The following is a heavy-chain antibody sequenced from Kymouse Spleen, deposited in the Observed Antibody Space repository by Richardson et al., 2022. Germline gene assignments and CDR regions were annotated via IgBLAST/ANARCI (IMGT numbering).Heavy chain of an antibody. V-gene: IGHV3-7*01. J-gene: IGHJ4*02. Sequence: EVQLVESGGGLVQPGGSLRLSCAASGFTFSSYWMSWVRQAPGKGLEWVANIKQDGSEKYYVDSVKGRFTISRDNAKNSLYLQMNSLRAEDTAVYYCARDDSSSSGGPFFDYWGQGTLVTVSS. CDR1: GFTFSSYW. D-gene: IGHD6-13*01. CDR2: IKQDGSEK. CDR3: ARDDSSSSGGPFFDY.